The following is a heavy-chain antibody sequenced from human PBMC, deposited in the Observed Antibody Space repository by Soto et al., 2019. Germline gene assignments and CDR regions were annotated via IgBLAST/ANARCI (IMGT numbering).Heavy chain of an antibody. CDR2: IWYDGSNK. CDR3: ARSSGYYYYGMGV. Sequence: GSLRLAGAASGFTCSSYGMHWVRQAPGKGLEWVAVIWYDGSNKYYADSVKGRFTISRDNSKNTLYLQMNSLRAEDTAVYYCARSSGYYYYGMGVWGQGTTVTVSS. V-gene: IGHV3-33*01. J-gene: IGHJ6*02. D-gene: IGHD6-6*01. CDR1: GFTCSSYG.